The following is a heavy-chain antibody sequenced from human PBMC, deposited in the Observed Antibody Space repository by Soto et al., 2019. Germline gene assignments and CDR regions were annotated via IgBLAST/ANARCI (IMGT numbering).Heavy chain of an antibody. D-gene: IGHD3-10*01. V-gene: IGHV3-30-3*01. CDR3: ARIPRGDVLPYYFDY. CDR1: GFTFSSYA. CDR2: ISYDGSNK. Sequence: QVQLVESGGGVVQPGRSLRLSCAASGFTFSSYAVHWVRQAPGKGLESVAVISYDGSNKYYADSVKGRFTISRDNSKNTLYLRMNSLRAEDTAVYYCARIPRGDVLPYYFDYWGQGTLVTVSS. J-gene: IGHJ4*02.